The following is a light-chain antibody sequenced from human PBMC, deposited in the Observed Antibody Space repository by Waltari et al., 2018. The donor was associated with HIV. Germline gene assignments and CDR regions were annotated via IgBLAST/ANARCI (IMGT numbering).Light chain of an antibody. CDR2: RND. Sequence: QYVLTQPPSASGTPGQRVTISCSGSTSNIGYNYVYWYQQFPGTAPKLLIYRNDQRPSGVSDRFSGSKSGTSASLAITGLRSEDEADYYCATWDDGLSGRRVFGGGTKLTVL. V-gene: IGLV1-47*01. CDR3: ATWDDGLSGRRV. J-gene: IGLJ3*02. CDR1: TSNIGYNY.